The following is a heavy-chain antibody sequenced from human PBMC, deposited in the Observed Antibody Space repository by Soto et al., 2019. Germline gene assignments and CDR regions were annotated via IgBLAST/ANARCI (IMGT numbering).Heavy chain of an antibody. Sequence: GGSLRLSCAASGFTFSNYPMSWVRQAPGKGLEWVSAISGSDGSTFYADSVKGRFTISRDNAKNSLYLQMNSLRVEDTAVYYCARISPQDLRDPWGQGTLVTVS. CDR2: ISGSDGST. V-gene: IGHV3-23*01. CDR1: GFTFSNYP. J-gene: IGHJ5*02. CDR3: ARISPQDLRDP.